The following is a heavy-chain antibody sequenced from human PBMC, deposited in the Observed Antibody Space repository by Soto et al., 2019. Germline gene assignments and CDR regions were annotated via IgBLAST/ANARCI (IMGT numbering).Heavy chain of an antibody. V-gene: IGHV4-59*02. J-gene: IGHJ5*02. CDR3: ARTPETRDWLDP. CDR2: IYYIGA. Sequence: QVQLQQSGPGLVRPSETLSLSCSVSGASVSSYYWRWVRQPPGKGLEWIGYIYYIGAYYNPSLKSRVTISVDTSKNQFSLKLTSVTAADTAVYYCARTPETRDWLDPWGQGTLVTVSS. CDR1: GASVSSYY. D-gene: IGHD1-7*01.